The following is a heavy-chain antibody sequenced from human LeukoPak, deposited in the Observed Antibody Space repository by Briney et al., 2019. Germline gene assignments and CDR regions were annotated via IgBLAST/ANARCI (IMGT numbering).Heavy chain of an antibody. D-gene: IGHD5-12*01. CDR2: ISSSSSYI. J-gene: IGHJ4*02. CDR1: GFTFSSYS. V-gene: IGHV3-21*01. CDR3: AREFGREYSGYEAASY. Sequence: PGGSLRLSCAASGFTFSSYSMNWVRQAPGEGLEWVSSISSSSSYIYYADSVKGRFTISRDNAKNSLYLQMNSLRAEDTAVYYCAREFGREYSGYEAASYWGQGTLVTVSS.